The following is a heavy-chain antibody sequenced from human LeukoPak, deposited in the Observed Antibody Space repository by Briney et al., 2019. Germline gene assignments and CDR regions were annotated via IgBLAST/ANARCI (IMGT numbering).Heavy chain of an antibody. CDR1: GFTFNSFS. D-gene: IGHD3-10*01. V-gene: IGHV3-48*04. J-gene: IGHJ4*02. Sequence: GGSLRLSCAASGFTFNSFSMNWVRQAPGKGLEWVSYISSSGSTIYYADSVKGRFTISRDNAKNSLYLQMNSLRAEDTAVYYCARDLVWFGEPSDYWGQGTLVTVSS. CDR3: ARDLVWFGEPSDY. CDR2: ISSSGSTI.